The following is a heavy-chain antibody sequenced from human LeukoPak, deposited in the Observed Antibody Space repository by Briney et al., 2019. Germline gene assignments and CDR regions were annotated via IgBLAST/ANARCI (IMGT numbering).Heavy chain of an antibody. CDR2: TYYRSKWYD. CDR1: GDSVSSKNGA. D-gene: IGHD6-19*01. CDR3: ARDLGTSGWYTFDF. Sequence: SQNLSLTCAISGDSVSSKNGAWNWIRQSPSGGLEWLGRTYYRSKWYDEYADSVKGRVTISPDTSKNQFSLHVYSVTPEDTAVYYCARDLGTSGWYTFDFWGQGTLVTVSS. V-gene: IGHV6-1*01. J-gene: IGHJ5*01.